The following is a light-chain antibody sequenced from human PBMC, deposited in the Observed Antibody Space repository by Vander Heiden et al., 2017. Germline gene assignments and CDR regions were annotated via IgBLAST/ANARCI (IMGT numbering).Light chain of an antibody. Sequence: QPVLTQPPSVSAAPGQKVTTPCSGSNSNVGNNYVSWYQHLPGTAPKLLIYDNNKRPSGIPDRFSGSKSGTSATLGITGLQTGDEADYYCGTWDSSLSAVVFGGGSKLTVL. J-gene: IGLJ2*01. V-gene: IGLV1-51*01. CDR3: GTWDSSLSAVV. CDR1: NSNVGNNY. CDR2: DNN.